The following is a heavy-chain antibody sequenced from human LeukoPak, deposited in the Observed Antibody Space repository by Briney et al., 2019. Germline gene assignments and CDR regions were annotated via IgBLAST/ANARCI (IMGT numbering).Heavy chain of an antibody. V-gene: IGHV4-39*07. CDR3: ARDLVRGYCSGGSCYPSWFDP. D-gene: IGHD2-15*01. J-gene: IGHJ5*02. CDR2: IYYSGST. Sequence: SETLSLTCTVSGGSISSSSYYRGWIRQPPGKGLEWIGSIYYSGSTYYNPSLKSRVTISVDTSKSQFSLKLSSVTAADTAVYYCARDLVRGYCSGGSCYPSWFDPWGQGTLVTVSS. CDR1: GGSISSSSYY.